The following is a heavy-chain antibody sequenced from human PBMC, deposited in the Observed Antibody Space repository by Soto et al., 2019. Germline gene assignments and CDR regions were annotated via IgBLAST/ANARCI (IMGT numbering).Heavy chain of an antibody. V-gene: IGHV3-53*01. J-gene: IGHJ2*01. Sequence: GGSLRLSCAASGFTVSSNYMSWVRQSPGKGLEWVSVIYSGGSTYYADSVKGRFTISRDNSKNTLYLQMNSLRAEDTAVYYCARDINTAMARGYFDLWGRGTLVTVSS. CDR1: GFTVSSNY. D-gene: IGHD5-18*01. CDR2: IYSGGST. CDR3: ARDINTAMARGYFDL.